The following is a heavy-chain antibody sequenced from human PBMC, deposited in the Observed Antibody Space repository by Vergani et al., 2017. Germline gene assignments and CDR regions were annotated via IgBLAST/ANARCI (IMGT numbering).Heavy chain of an antibody. Sequence: QVQLQQWGAGLLKPSETLSLTCAVYGGSFSGYYWSWIRQPPGKGLEWIGEINHSGSTNYNPSLKRRVTISVDTSKHQFSLKLSSVTAADTAVYYCARRSYYYYGMDVWGQGTTVTVSS. CDR3: ARRSYYYYGMDV. J-gene: IGHJ6*02. CDR2: INHSGST. CDR1: GGSFSGYY. V-gene: IGHV4-34*01.